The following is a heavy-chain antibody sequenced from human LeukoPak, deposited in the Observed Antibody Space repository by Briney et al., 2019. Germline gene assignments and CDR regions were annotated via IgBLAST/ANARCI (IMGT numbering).Heavy chain of an antibody. V-gene: IGHV4-39*07. CDR3: ARRGCSGGSCYSY. CDR1: GGSISSSSYQ. D-gene: IGHD2-15*01. Sequence: SSETLSLTCTVSGGSISSSSYQWGWIRQPPGKGLEWIGEINHSGSTNYNPSLKSRVTISVDTSKNQFSLKLSSVTAADTAVYYCARRGCSGGSCYSYWGQGTLVTVSS. CDR2: INHSGST. J-gene: IGHJ4*02.